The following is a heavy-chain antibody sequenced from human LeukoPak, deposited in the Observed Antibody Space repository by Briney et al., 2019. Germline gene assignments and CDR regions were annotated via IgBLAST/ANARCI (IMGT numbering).Heavy chain of an antibody. J-gene: IGHJ4*02. D-gene: IGHD6-6*01. CDR2: INHSGST. CDR1: GGSISSYY. V-gene: IGHV4-34*01. Sequence: SETLSLTCTVSGGSISSYYWSWIRQPPGKGLEWIGEINHSGSTNYNPSLKSRVTISVDTSKNQFSLKLSSVTAADTAVYYCARGPGGSSSSDFDYWGQGTLVTVSS. CDR3: ARGPGGSSSSDFDY.